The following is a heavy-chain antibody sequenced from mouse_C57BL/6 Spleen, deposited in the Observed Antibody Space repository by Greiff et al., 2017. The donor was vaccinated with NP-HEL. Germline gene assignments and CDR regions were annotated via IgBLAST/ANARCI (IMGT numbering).Heavy chain of an antibody. CDR2: IYPGDGDT. J-gene: IGHJ1*03. Sequence: QVQLQQSGPELVKPGASVKISCKASGYAFSSSWMNWVKQRPGKGLEWIGRIYPGDGDTNYNGKFKGKATLTADKSSSTAYMQLSSLTSEDSAVYFCAVEYFDVWGTGTTVTVSS. V-gene: IGHV1-82*01. CDR3: AVEYFDV. CDR1: GYAFSSSW.